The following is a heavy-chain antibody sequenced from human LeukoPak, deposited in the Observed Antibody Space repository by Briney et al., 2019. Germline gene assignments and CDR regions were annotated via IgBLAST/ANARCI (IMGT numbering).Heavy chain of an antibody. D-gene: IGHD3-10*01. V-gene: IGHV1-46*01. Sequence: ASVKVSCKASGYTFTGYNMHWVRQAPGQGLEWMGVINPSGATTAYALKFQGRVTMTRDTSTSTVSMELRSLTSEDTAVYYCARDVFGVESRWRDAFDIWGQGTMVTVSS. CDR2: INPSGATT. CDR1: GYTFTGYN. CDR3: ARDVFGVESRWRDAFDI. J-gene: IGHJ3*02.